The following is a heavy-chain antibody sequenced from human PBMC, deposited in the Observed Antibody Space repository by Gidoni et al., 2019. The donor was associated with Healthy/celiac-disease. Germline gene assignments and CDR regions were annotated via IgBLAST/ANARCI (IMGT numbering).Heavy chain of an antibody. J-gene: IGHJ5*02. V-gene: IGHV4-39*01. Sequence: QLQLQESGPGLVKPSETLSLTCTVSGGSISSSSYYWGWIRQPPGKGLEWIGSISYSGSTYYNPSLKSRVTISVDTSKNQFSLKLSSVAAADTAVYYCARPGDSSGYYNWFDPWGQRTLITVSS. CDR1: GGSISSSSYY. D-gene: IGHD3-22*01. CDR3: ARPGDSSGYYNWFDP. CDR2: ISYSGST.